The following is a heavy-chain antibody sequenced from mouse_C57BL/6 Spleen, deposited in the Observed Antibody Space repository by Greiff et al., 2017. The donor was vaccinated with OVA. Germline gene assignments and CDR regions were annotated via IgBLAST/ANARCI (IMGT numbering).Heavy chain of an antibody. CDR3: ARYQLGRFAD. V-gene: IGHV7-3*01. J-gene: IGHJ3*01. CDR2: IRNKANGYTT. Sequence: EVNLVESGGGLVQPGGSLSLSCAASGFTFTDYYMSWVRQPPGKALEWLGFIRNKANGYTTEYSASVKGRFTISRDNSQSILYLQMNALRAEDSATYYCARYQLGRFADWGQGTLVTVSA. CDR1: GFTFTDYY. D-gene: IGHD4-1*02.